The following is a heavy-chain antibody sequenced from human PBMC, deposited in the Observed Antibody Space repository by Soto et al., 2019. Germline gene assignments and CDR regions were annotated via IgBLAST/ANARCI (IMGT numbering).Heavy chain of an antibody. CDR2: MSPNSGNT. CDR1: GYTFTSYD. V-gene: IGHV1-8*01. CDR3: ATPTTVTTFLHYYYYYGMDV. Sequence: GASVKVSCKASGYTFTSYDINWVRQATGQELEWMGWMSPNSGNTGYAQKFQDRVTMTRNTSISTAYMELSSLRSEDTAVYYCATPTTVTTFLHYYYYYGMDVWGQGTTVTVSS. J-gene: IGHJ6*02. D-gene: IGHD4-17*01.